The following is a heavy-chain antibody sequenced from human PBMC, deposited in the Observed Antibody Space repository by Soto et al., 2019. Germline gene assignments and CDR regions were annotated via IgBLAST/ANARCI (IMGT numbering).Heavy chain of an antibody. Sequence: PSETLSLTCTVSGRSISSYSYYWAWIRQPPGKGLEWLGSIFYTGTTYSNPSLKSRLTISADTSANQFSLRLNSVTAADTAVYYCASGRRPQLYYFDYWGQGTLVTVSS. J-gene: IGHJ4*02. CDR1: GRSISSYSYY. CDR3: ASGRRPQLYYFDY. D-gene: IGHD1-1*01. CDR2: IFYTGTT. V-gene: IGHV4-39*01.